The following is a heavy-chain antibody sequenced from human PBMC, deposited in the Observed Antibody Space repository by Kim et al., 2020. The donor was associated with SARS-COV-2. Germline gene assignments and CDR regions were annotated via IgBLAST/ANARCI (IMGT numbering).Heavy chain of an antibody. CDR1: GGSISSSSYY. V-gene: IGHV4-39*01. J-gene: IGHJ4*02. Sequence: SETLSLTCTVSGGSISSSSYYWGWIRQPPGKGLEWIGSIYFSGSTYYNPSLKSRVTISVDTSQNQFSLRLSSVTAADTAVYYCARRGGSGDGYNFDYWGQGTRVTVSS. CDR3: ARRGGSGDGYNFDY. D-gene: IGHD3-3*01. CDR2: IYFSGST.